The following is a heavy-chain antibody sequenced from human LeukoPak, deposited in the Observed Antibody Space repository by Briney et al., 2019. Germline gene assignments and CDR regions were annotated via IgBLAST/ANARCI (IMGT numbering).Heavy chain of an antibody. CDR1: GYTFTSYG. D-gene: IGHD4-17*01. CDR3: ARDPHYGDYGQLASYDY. Sequence: GASVKVSCKASGYTFTSYGISWVRQAPGQGLEWMGWISAYNGNTNYAQKFQGRVTMTTDTSTSTAYMELRSLRSDDTAVYYCARDPHYGDYGQLASYDYWGQGTLVTVSS. J-gene: IGHJ4*02. CDR2: ISAYNGNT. V-gene: IGHV1-18*01.